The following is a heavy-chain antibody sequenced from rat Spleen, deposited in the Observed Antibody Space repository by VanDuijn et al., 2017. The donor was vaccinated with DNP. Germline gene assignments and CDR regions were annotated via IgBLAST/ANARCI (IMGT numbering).Heavy chain of an antibody. Sequence: EVLLVESGGGLVQPGRSLKLSCAASGFTFSDYYMAWVRQAPTKGLEWVAYIRYDGGSTYYGDFVKGRFTISRDNAKSTLYLQMNSLRSEDMANYYWVRWSTSHWYFDFWGPGTMVTVSS. V-gene: IGHV5-22*01. CDR3: VRWSTSHWYFDF. J-gene: IGHJ1*01. D-gene: IGHD2-5*01. CDR2: IRYDGGST. CDR1: GFTFSDYY.